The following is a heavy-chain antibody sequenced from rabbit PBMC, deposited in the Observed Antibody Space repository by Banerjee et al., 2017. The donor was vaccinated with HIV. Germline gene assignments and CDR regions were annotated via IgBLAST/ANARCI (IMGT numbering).Heavy chain of an antibody. CDR1: GFSFSSSYW. J-gene: IGHJ4*01. Sequence: QEQLEESGGDLVKPEGSLTLTCTASGFSFSSSYWICWVRQAPGKGLEWIACIYAGSSGSTWYASWAKGRFTISKTSSTTVTLQLNSLTAADTATYFCARSDGDIYYGLNLWGPGTLVTVS. CDR2: IYAGSSGST. D-gene: IGHD2-1*01. V-gene: IGHV1S45*01. CDR3: ARSDGDIYYGLNL.